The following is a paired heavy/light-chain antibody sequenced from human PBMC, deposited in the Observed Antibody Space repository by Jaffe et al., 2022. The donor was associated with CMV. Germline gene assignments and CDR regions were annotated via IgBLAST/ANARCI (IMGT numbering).Light chain of an antibody. CDR1: SSDIGTNP. CDR3: STWDDSLNGYV. J-gene: IGLJ1*01. Sequence: QSVLAQPPSASGTPGQRVTISCSGGSSDIGTNPVSWYQHRPGTAPKLLLYSNNQRPSGVPDRFSGSKSGTSASLAISGLQSEDEAYYSCSTWDDSLNGYVFGTGTKVTVL. CDR2: SNN. V-gene: IGLV1-44*01.
Heavy chain of an antibody. CDR2: ISSSGGRT. J-gene: IGHJ6*02. CDR1: GFTFNNYV. V-gene: IGHV3-23*01. D-gene: IGHD1-26*01. Sequence: EVQLWQSGGGLVQPGGSLRLSCAASGFTFNNYVMTWVRQAPGKGLEWVSGISSSGGRTYYADSVQGRFTISRDTSRNTLYLQMDRLRAEDTAVYYCAKEVVGSKYGQGWGYIYHYGMDVWGQGTTVTVSS. CDR3: AKEVVGSKYGQGWGYIYHYGMDV.